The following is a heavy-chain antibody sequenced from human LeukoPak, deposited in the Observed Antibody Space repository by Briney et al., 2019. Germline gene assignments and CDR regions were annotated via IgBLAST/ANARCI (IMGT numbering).Heavy chain of an antibody. CDR3: ARDHNYYDSSGPFDY. V-gene: IGHV1-2*02. D-gene: IGHD3-22*01. J-gene: IGHJ4*02. Sequence: ASVKVSCKASGYTFTGYYMHWVRQAPGQGLEWMGWINPNSGGTNYAQKFQGRVTMTRDTSTSTAYMELSRLRSDDTAVYYCARDHNYYDSSGPFDYWGQGTLVTVSS. CDR1: GYTFTGYY. CDR2: INPNSGGT.